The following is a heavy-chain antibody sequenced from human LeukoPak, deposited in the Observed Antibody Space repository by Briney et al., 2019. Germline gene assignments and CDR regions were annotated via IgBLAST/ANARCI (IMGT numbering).Heavy chain of an antibody. CDR3: ARYFLGPRRSSDPDY. CDR1: GYTFTGYY. CDR2: INPNSGGT. J-gene: IGHJ4*02. D-gene: IGHD2/OR15-2a*01. Sequence: ASVKVSCKASGYTFTGYYLYWVRQAPGQGLEWMGWINPNSGGTNYAQRFQGRVTMTRDTSINTAYMELRSLRFDDTAVYYCARYFLGPRRSSDPDYWGQGTLVTVSS. V-gene: IGHV1-2*02.